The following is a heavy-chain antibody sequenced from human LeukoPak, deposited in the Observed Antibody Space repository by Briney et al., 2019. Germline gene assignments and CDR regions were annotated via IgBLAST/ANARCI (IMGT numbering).Heavy chain of an antibody. V-gene: IGHV3-23*01. CDR3: ARDIFWSGYYSA. D-gene: IGHD3-3*01. Sequence: GGSLRLSCAASGFTFSSYAMSWVRQAPGKGLEWVSAISGSGGSTYYADSVKGRFTISRDNSKNTLYLQMNSLRAEDTAVYYCARDIFWSGYYSAWGQGTLVTVSS. J-gene: IGHJ5*02. CDR1: GFTFSSYA. CDR2: ISGSGGST.